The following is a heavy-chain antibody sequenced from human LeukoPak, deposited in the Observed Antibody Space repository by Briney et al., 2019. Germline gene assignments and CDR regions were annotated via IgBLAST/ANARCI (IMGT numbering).Heavy chain of an antibody. Sequence: PSETLSLTCAVYGGSFSGYYWSWIRQPPGKGLEWIGEINHSGSTNYNPSLKSRVTISVDTSKNQFSPKLSSVTAADTAVYYCAREAAYCSSTSCYGYAFDIWGQGTMVTVSS. CDR1: GGSFSGYY. J-gene: IGHJ3*02. CDR2: INHSGST. D-gene: IGHD2-2*01. CDR3: AREAAYCSSTSCYGYAFDI. V-gene: IGHV4-34*01.